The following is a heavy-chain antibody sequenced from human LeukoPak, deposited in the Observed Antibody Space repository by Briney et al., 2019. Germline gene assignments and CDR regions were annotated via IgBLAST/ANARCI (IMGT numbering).Heavy chain of an antibody. J-gene: IGHJ4*02. CDR2: IYHSGST. CDR3: ASSSGSGSYYDTFDY. CDR1: GYSISSDYY. Sequence: SETLSLTCTVSGYSISSDYYWGWIRQPPGKGLEWIGTIYHSGSTYYNPSLKSRVTISVDTSKNQFSLKLSSVTAADTAVYYCASSSGSGSYYDTFDYWGQGTLVTVSS. V-gene: IGHV4-38-2*02. D-gene: IGHD3-10*01.